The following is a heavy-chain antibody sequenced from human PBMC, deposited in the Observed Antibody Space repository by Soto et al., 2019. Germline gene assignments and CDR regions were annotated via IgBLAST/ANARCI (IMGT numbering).Heavy chain of an antibody. J-gene: IGHJ5*02. CDR2: IYYSGST. CDR1: GGSISSYY. Sequence: PSETLSLTCTVSGGSISSYYWSWIRQPPGKGLEWIGYIYYSGSTNYNPSLKSRVTISVDTSKNQFSLKLSSVTAADTAVYYCARVGIAAPIYNWFDPWGQGTLVTVSS. V-gene: IGHV4-59*01. CDR3: ARVGIAAPIYNWFDP. D-gene: IGHD6-13*01.